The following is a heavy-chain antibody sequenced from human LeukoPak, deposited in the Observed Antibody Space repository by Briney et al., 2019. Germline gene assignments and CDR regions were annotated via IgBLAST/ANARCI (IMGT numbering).Heavy chain of an antibody. Sequence: ASVNVSFTASVYTFSDYTIHWVRQAPGQGLEWMGWMNPNRGDTKYPWKFEGRVTLTRDTSINTAYMELSRLRSADTAVYYCTRDSGSYYGWFDPWGQGTLVTVSS. V-gene: IGHV1-2*02. J-gene: IGHJ5*02. CDR1: VYTFSDYT. CDR3: TRDSGSYYGWFDP. D-gene: IGHD1-26*01. CDR2: MNPNRGDT.